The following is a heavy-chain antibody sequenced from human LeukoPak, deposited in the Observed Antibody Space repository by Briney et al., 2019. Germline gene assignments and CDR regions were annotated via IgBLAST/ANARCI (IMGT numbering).Heavy chain of an antibody. CDR1: GGSMTHYF. Sequence: SETLSLTCTVSGGSMTHYFWNWIRQPPGKGLEWIGYTHTSGSPDYSRSLKSRVTISLDTSKNQFSLMLSPVTAAGTAVYFCARATQRYCSGTTCFPYWFDTWGQGTLATVSS. CDR3: ARATQRYCSGTTCFPYWFDT. D-gene: IGHD2-2*01. V-gene: IGHV4-4*09. CDR2: THTSGSP. J-gene: IGHJ5*02.